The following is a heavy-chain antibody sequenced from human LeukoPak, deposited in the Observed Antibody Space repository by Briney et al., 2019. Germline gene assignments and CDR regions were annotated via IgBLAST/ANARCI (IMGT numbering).Heavy chain of an antibody. V-gene: IGHV3-30-3*01. J-gene: IGHJ4*02. CDR2: ISYDGSNK. Sequence: GRSLRLSCAASGFTFSSYAMHWVRQAPGMGLEWVAVISYDGSNKYYADSVKGRFTISRDNAKNSLYLQMNSLRAEDTAVYYCARRSAPCGLDYWGQGTLVTVSS. D-gene: IGHD3/OR15-3a*01. CDR3: ARRSAPCGLDY. CDR1: GFTFSSYA.